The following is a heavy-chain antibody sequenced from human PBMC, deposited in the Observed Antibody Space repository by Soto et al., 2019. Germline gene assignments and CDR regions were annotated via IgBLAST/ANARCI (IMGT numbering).Heavy chain of an antibody. CDR1: GDSISSFY. CDR2: IYYSGST. V-gene: IGHV4-59*01. D-gene: IGHD4-4*01. Sequence: SSETLSLTCTVSGDSISSFYWSWVRQPSGKGLEWIGYIYYSGSTSYNPSLESRVTISVDTSENQFSLKLSSVTAADTAVYYCARLRRMTAITVSYYFDYWGQGTLVTVSS. CDR3: ARLRRMTAITVSYYFDY. J-gene: IGHJ4*02.